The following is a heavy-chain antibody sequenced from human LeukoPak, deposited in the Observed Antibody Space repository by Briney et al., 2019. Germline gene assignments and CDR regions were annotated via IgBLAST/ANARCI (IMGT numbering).Heavy chain of an antibody. CDR3: ARARIVLMVYASFYEFDP. CDR2: ISAYNGNT. D-gene: IGHD2-8*01. J-gene: IGHJ5*02. Sequence: ASVKVSCKASGYTFTSYGISWVRQAPGQGLEWMGWISAYNGNTNYAQKLQGRVTMTTDTSTSTAYMELRSLRSDDTAVYYCARARIVLMVYASFYEFDPWGQGTLVTVSS. V-gene: IGHV1-18*01. CDR1: GYTFTSYG.